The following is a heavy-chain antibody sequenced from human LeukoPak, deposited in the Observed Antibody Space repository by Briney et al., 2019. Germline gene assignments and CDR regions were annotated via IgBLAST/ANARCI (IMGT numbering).Heavy chain of an antibody. CDR1: GFTFSGYA. D-gene: IGHD3-16*02. V-gene: IGHV3-30-3*01. J-gene: IGHJ4*02. CDR2: ISYEGSTK. CDR3: AKDPPSDDYVWGSYRFPDY. Sequence: RTGGSLRLSCAASGFTFSGYAMHWVRQAPGRGLEWVSLISYEGSTKYYADSVRGRFSISRDNSKNTLYLQMNSLRAEDTAVYYCAKDPPSDDYVWGSYRFPDYWGQGTLVTVSS.